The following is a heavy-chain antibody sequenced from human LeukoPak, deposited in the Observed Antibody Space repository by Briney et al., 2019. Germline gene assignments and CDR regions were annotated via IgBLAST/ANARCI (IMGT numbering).Heavy chain of an antibody. CDR2: ISGSGGST. Sequence: GGSLRLSCAASGFTFSSYAMSWVRQAPGKGLEWVSAISGSGGSTYYADSVKGRFTISRDNSKNTLYLQMNSLRAEDTAVYYCAKTKAFTSGFPLDFWGQGTLVTVSS. CDR1: GFTFSSYA. D-gene: IGHD3-22*01. J-gene: IGHJ4*02. CDR3: AKTKAFTSGFPLDF. V-gene: IGHV3-23*01.